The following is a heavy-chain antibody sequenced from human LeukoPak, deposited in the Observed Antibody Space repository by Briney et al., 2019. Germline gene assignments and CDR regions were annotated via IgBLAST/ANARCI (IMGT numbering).Heavy chain of an antibody. Sequence: GASVKVSCKASGYTFTGYYMHWVRQAPGQGLEWMGWINPNSGGTNYAQKFQGRVTMTRDTSISTAYMELSRLRSDDTAVYYCATKRGNFDWLSSYFDYWGQGTLVTVSS. J-gene: IGHJ4*02. CDR3: ATKRGNFDWLSSYFDY. D-gene: IGHD3-9*01. CDR1: GYTFTGYY. V-gene: IGHV1-2*02. CDR2: INPNSGGT.